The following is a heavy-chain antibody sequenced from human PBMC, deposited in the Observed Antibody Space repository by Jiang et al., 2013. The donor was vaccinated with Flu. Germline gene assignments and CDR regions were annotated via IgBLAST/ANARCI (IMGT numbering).Heavy chain of an antibody. D-gene: IGHD3-10*01. CDR2: TYYRSKWYY. CDR1: GDTVSSNSAA. Sequence: QTLSLTCAISGDTVSSNSAAWYWIRQSPSRGLEWLGRTYYRSKWYYDYALSVKSRITINPDTSKNQFSLQLYSVTPEDTAVYYCVRVSGASGSLDYWGQGTLVTVSS. CDR3: VRVSGASGSLDY. V-gene: IGHV6-1*01. J-gene: IGHJ4*02.